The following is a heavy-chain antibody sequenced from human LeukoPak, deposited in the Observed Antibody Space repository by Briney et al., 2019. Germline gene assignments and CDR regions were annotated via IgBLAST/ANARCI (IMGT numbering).Heavy chain of an antibody. D-gene: IGHD3-16*01. CDR2: IYYSGST. CDR3: ARPAGGSYDYYYMDV. CDR1: GGSISSYY. J-gene: IGHJ6*03. V-gene: IGHV4-39*01. Sequence: SETLSLTCTVSGGSISSYYWGRIRQPPGKGLEWIGSIYYSGSTYYNPSLKSRVTISVDTSKNQFSLKLSSVTAADTAVYYCARPAGGSYDYYYMDVWGKGTTVTVSS.